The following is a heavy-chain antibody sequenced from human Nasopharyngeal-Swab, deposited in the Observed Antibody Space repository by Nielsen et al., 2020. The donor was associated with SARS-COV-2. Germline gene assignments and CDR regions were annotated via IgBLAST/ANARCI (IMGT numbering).Heavy chain of an antibody. J-gene: IGHJ4*02. Sequence: GEFLKISCAASGFTFSDYYMSWIRQAPGKGLEWVSYISSSYGYTNYADSVKGRFTISRDNAKNSLFLQMNSLTAEDTAVYYCARVTGSGYITNHFDYWGQGMLVTVSS. CDR3: ARVTGSGYITNHFDY. CDR1: GFTFSDYY. V-gene: IGHV3-11*05. CDR2: ISSSYGYT. D-gene: IGHD5-18*01.